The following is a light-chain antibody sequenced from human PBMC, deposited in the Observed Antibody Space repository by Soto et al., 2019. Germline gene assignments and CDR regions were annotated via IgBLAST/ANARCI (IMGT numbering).Light chain of an antibody. CDR2: AAS. V-gene: IGKV1-9*01. J-gene: IGKJ2*01. Sequence: DIQLTQSPSFLSASVGDRVTITCRASQGISSYLAWYQQKPGKAPNLLIYAASTLQSVVPSRFSGSGSGTEFNLTISSLQPEDFATYYCQQLNSYPQTFGQGTKLEIK. CDR3: QQLNSYPQT. CDR1: QGISSY.